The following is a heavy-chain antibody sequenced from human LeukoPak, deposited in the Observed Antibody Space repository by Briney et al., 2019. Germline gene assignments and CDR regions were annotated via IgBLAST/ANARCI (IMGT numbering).Heavy chain of an antibody. CDR3: ARDLVVVVAGYYYYYMDV. CDR1: GGTFSSYA. D-gene: IGHD2-15*01. V-gene: IGHV1-69*05. J-gene: IGHJ6*03. Sequence: ASVKVSCKASGGTFSSYAISWVRQAPAHGLEWMGRIIPIFGTANYAQKFQGRVTITTDESTSTAYMELSSLRSEDTAVYYCARDLVVVVAGYYYYYMDVWGKGNTVTVS. CDR2: IIPIFGTA.